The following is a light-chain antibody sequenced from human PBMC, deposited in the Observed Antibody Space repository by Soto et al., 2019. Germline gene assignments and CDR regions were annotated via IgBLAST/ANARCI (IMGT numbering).Light chain of an antibody. J-gene: IGKJ5*01. CDR1: QNALYSSNNKDY. V-gene: IGKV4-1*01. CDR3: QQDDSFPIT. Sequence: MLTSQSPDCLAVSQGERATINCKSSQNALYSSNNKDYLAWYQQKPGQPPKLLIYSASTRESGVPDRFSASGAGTDFTLTISSLQPEDFATYYCQQDDSFPITFCQGTQVDIK. CDR2: SAS.